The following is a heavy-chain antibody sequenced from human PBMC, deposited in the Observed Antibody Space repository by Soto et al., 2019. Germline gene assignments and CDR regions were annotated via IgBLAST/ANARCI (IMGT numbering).Heavy chain of an antibody. CDR2: IYSGGST. V-gene: IGHV3-66*01. D-gene: IGHD2-8*01. Sequence: ESGGGLVQPGGSLRLSCAASGFTVSSNYMSWVRQAPGKGLEWVSVIYSGGSTYYADSVKGRFTISRDNSKNTLYLQMNSLRAEDTAVYYCACPVLMVYATDYWGQGTLVTVSS. CDR1: GFTVSSNY. J-gene: IGHJ4*02. CDR3: ACPVLMVYATDY.